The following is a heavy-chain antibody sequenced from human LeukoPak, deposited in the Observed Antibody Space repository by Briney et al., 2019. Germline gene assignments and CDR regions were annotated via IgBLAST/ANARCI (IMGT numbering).Heavy chain of an antibody. V-gene: IGHV3-30*18. D-gene: IGHD4-23*01. CDR1: GFTFRSYG. J-gene: IGHJ4*02. CDR2: ISYDGSDE. Sequence: SGGSLRLSCVVSGFTFRSYGMHWVRQAPGKGLEWVAVISYDGSDEYYADSVKGRFTISRDNSKNTLYLQMNSLRGEDTALYYCAKKTSGGNYRLPDNWGQGTLVTVSS. CDR3: AKKTSGGNYRLPDN.